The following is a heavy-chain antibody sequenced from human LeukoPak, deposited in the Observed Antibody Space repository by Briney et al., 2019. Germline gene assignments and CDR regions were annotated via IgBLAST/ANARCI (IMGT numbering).Heavy chain of an antibody. J-gene: IGHJ6*02. Sequence: PSETLSLTCTVSGGSISSYYWSWIRQPPGKGLEWIGYIYYSGSTNYNPSLKSRVTISVDTSKNQFSLKLSSVTAADTAVYYCARDSGYSGYAGNYYYYGMDIWGQGTTVTVSS. V-gene: IGHV4-59*01. CDR1: GGSISSYY. CDR3: ARDSGYSGYAGNYYYYGMDI. D-gene: IGHD5-12*01. CDR2: IYYSGST.